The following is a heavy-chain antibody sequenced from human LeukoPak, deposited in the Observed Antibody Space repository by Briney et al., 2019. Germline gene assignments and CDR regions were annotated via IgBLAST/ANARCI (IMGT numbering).Heavy chain of an antibody. J-gene: IGHJ4*02. CDR1: GYTFTGYY. CDR2: INPNSGGT. D-gene: IGHD3-22*01. V-gene: IGHV1-2*06. Sequence: ASVKVSCKASGYTFTGYYMHWVRQAPGQGLEWMGRINPNSGGTNYAQKFQGRVTMTRDTSISTAYMELSRLRSDDMAVYYCARDLPVYYYDSSGYLSDYWGQGTLVTASS. CDR3: ARDLPVYYYDSSGYLSDY.